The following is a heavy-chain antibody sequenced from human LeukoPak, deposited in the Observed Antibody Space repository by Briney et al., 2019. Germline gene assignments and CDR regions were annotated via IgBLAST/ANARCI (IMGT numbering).Heavy chain of an antibody. D-gene: IGHD1-1*01. CDR1: GFTFSSYA. Sequence: GRSLRLSCAASGFTFSSYAMHWVRQAPGKGLEWAAVISYDGGNRYYVDSVKGRFTISRDNSKNTLSLQMDSLRGEDTAVYYCAKVTVATADNYYYYGMDVWGQGTTVIVSS. V-gene: IGHV3-30*18. J-gene: IGHJ6*02. CDR3: AKVTVATADNYYYYGMDV. CDR2: ISYDGGNR.